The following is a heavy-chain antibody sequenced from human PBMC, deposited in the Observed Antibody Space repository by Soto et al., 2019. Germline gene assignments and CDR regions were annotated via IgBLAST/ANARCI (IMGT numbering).Heavy chain of an antibody. V-gene: IGHV4-34*01. Sequence: QVQLQQWGAGLLKPSETLSLTCAVYGGSFSGYYWSWIRQPPGKGLEWIGEINHSGSTNYNPSLMRRVTIAVDTASNQFSLQLSSVAAGDSAVYYCARGPPGYCSGGSCSSPRNWFDPWGQGTLVTVSS. CDR2: INHSGST. CDR3: ARGPPGYCSGGSCSSPRNWFDP. D-gene: IGHD2-15*01. J-gene: IGHJ5*02. CDR1: GGSFSGYY.